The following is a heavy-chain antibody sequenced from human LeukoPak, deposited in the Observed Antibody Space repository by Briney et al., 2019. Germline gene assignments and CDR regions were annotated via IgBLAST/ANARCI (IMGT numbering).Heavy chain of an antibody. CDR2: IIPIFGTA. J-gene: IGHJ4*02. D-gene: IGHD6-19*01. Sequence: GALVKVSCKASGGTFSSYAISWVRQAPGQGLEWMGGIIPIFGTANYAQKFQGRVTITADESTSTAYMELSSLRSEDTAVYYCARVFYSSGWSPFDYWGQGTLVTVSS. CDR3: ARVFYSSGWSPFDY. CDR1: GGTFSSYA. V-gene: IGHV1-69*13.